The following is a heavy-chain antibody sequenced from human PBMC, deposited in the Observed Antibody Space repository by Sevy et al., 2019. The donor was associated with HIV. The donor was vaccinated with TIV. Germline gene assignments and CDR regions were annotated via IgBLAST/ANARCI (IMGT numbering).Heavy chain of an antibody. CDR2: IRSETYGEKT. V-gene: IGHV3-49*03. CDR3: TRRASRVYGDHLNLY. Sequence: GSLRLSCTASGFTFGDYAMSWFRQAPGRGLEWVGFIRSETYGEKTEYAASVKGRSTVSRDNSKSIVYLQMNSLKTEDTAVYYCTRRASRVYGDHLNLYWGQGTLVTVSS. D-gene: IGHD2-21*02. CDR1: GFTFGDYA. J-gene: IGHJ4*02.